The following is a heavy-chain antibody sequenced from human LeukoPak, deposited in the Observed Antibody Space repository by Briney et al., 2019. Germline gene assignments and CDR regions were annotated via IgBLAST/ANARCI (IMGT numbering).Heavy chain of an antibody. CDR3: ARGGEVGGTGSRFDY. Sequence: SQTLSLTCTVSGGSISSGSYYWSWIRQPAGKGLEWIGRIYTSGSTNYNPSLKSRVTMSVETSKSQFSLKLSSVTAADTAIYYCARGGEVGGTGSRFDYWGQGTLVTVSS. D-gene: IGHD1-26*01. J-gene: IGHJ4*02. CDR2: IYTSGST. V-gene: IGHV4-61*02. CDR1: GGSISSGSYY.